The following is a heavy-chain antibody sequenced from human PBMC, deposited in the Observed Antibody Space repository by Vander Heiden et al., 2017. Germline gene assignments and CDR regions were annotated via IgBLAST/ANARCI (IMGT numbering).Heavy chain of an antibody. J-gene: IGHJ5*02. CDR2: VDTAGET. D-gene: IGHD7-27*01. V-gene: IGHV3-13*01. CDR1: GFSFSNYD. Sequence: EVQLVESGGGLVQPGGSLRLSCAASGFSFSNYDMHWVRHVTGKCLEWVSAVDTAGETFYPASVKGRFTISREDATNSLYLQMNSLRAGDTAVYYCARVRWGSYESWGQGTLVTVSS. CDR3: ARVRWGSYES.